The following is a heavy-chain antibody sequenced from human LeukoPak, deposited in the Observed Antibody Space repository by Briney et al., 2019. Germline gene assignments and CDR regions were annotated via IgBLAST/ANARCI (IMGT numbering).Heavy chain of an antibody. J-gene: IGHJ4*02. CDR3: ATDAYYYDSSGYYGY. V-gene: IGHV3-7*01. Sequence: GGSLRLSCAASGFTFSSYWMSWVRQAPGKGLEWVANIKQDGSEKYYVDSVKGRFTISRDNAKNSLYLQMNSLRAEDAAVYYCATDAYYYDSSGYYGYWGQGTLVTVSS. CDR1: GFTFSSYW. CDR2: IKQDGSEK. D-gene: IGHD3-22*01.